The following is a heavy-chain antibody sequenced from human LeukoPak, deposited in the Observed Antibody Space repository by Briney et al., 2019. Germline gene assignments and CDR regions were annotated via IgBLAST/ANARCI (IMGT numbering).Heavy chain of an antibody. CDR3: AKDLYHWLRSGYLLIPFDY. CDR2: ISGSGGST. D-gene: IGHD3-22*01. Sequence: GGSLRLSCAASGFTFSSYAMSWVRQAPGKGLEWVSAISGSGGSTYYADSVKGRFTISRDNSKNTLYLQMNSLRAEDTAVYYCAKDLYHWLRSGYLLIPFDYWGQGTLVTVSS. V-gene: IGHV3-23*01. J-gene: IGHJ4*02. CDR1: GFTFSSYA.